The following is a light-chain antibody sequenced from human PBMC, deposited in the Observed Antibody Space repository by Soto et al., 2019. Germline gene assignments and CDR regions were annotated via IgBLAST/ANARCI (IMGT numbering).Light chain of an antibody. CDR1: SSDVGTYNL. CDR2: EDT. V-gene: IGLV2-23*02. J-gene: IGLJ2*01. CDR3: CSYAGSITFVV. Sequence: QSALTQPASVSGSPGQSITISCTGTSSDVGTYNLVSWYQHHPGKAPKLIIFEDTKRPSRVSNCFSASKSGNTASLTISGLQAEDEAHYFCCSYAGSITFVVFGGGTKLTVL.